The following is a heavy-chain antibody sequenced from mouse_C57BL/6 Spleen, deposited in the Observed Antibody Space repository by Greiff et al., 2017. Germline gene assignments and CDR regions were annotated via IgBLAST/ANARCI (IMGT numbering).Heavy chain of an antibody. Sequence: QVQLQQPGTELVKPGASVKLSCKASGYTFTSYWMHWVKPRPGQGLEWIGNINPSNGGTNYNEKFKSKATLTVDKSSSTAYMQLSSLTSEDSAVYYCARSPIYYDYDWFAYWGQGTLVTVSA. CDR3: ARSPIYYDYDWFAY. V-gene: IGHV1-53*01. CDR1: GYTFTSYW. J-gene: IGHJ3*01. CDR2: INPSNGGT. D-gene: IGHD2-4*01.